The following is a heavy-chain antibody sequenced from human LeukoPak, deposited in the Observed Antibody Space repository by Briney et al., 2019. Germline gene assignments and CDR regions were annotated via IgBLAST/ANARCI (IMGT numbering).Heavy chain of an antibody. V-gene: IGHV4-34*01. J-gene: IGHJ4*03. CDR2: INHSGST. Sequence: SETLSLSCAVYGGSFSGYYWSWIRQPPGKGLEWIGEINHSGSTNYNPSLKSRVTISVDTSKNQFSLKLSAVTAADTAVYYCARSLGYFDYWGQGTLVTVSS. CDR3: ARSLGYFDY. CDR1: GGSFSGYY.